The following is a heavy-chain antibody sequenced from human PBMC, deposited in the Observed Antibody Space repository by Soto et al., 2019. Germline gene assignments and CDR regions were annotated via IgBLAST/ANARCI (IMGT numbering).Heavy chain of an antibody. CDR2: VYPDDSDT. D-gene: IGHD3-22*01. CDR3: ARQIYDSDTGPNFQYYFDS. J-gene: IGHJ4*02. CDR1: GYNFINHW. Sequence: PGESLKISCKGSGYNFINHWIARVRQMPGKGLEWMGIVYPDDSDTRYSPSFQGQVTISADKSISTAYLQWSSLEASDTAMYYCARQIYDSDTGPNFQYYFDSWGQGTPVTVSS. V-gene: IGHV5-51*01.